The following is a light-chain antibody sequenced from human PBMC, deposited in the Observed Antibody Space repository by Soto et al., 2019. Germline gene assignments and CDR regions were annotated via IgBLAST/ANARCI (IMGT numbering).Light chain of an antibody. CDR3: QQLNSYPRVT. CDR2: AAS. CDR1: QGISSY. V-gene: IGKV1-9*01. Sequence: IQLTQSPSSLSASVGDRVSITCRASQGISSYLAWYQQKRGKAPKLLIYAASTLQSGVPSRFSGSGSGTDFTLTISSLQPEDFATYYCQQLNSYPRVTFGGGTKVDIK. J-gene: IGKJ4*01.